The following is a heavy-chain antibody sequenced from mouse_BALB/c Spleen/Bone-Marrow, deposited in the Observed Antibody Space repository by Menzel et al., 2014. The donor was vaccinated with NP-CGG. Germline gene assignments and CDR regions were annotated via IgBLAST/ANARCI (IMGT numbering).Heavy chain of an antibody. CDR2: IDPENGNT. V-gene: IGHV14-1*02. D-gene: IGHD2-3*01. J-gene: IGHJ3*01. CDR1: GFNFKDYY. CDR3: ALMYDSCYLARFAY. Sequence: EVQLQESGAELVRPGVLVKFSCTASGFNFKDYYMHWVKQSPEQGLEWIAWIDPENGNTKYDPKFQVKVSIPADTSSNTAYLQLSSLTSEDAAVYYCALMYDSCYLARFAYWGQGTLVPVSA.